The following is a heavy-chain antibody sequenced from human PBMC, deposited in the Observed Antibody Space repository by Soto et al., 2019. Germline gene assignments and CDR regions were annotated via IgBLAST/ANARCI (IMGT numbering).Heavy chain of an antibody. J-gene: IGHJ4*02. Sequence: GHSLKISCKGSGYIFANDWIAWVRQMPGKGLEWMGIIFPGDSDTRYSPSFQGQVTISADKSINTAYLQWSSLKASDTAVYYCARRVAAHPYFDFWGQGALVTVSS. CDR3: ARRVAAHPYFDF. V-gene: IGHV5-51*01. D-gene: IGHD6-6*01. CDR1: GYIFANDW. CDR2: IFPGDSDT.